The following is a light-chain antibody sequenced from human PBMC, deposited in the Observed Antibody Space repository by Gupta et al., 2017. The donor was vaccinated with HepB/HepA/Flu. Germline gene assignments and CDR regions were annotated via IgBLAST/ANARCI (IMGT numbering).Light chain of an antibody. Sequence: EIVLTQSPGTLSLSPGERATLSCRASQSVSGSHLAWYQQKRGQAPRLLIYRTSSRATGVPDRFSGSESGTDFTLTISRLEPEDFAVYYCQHYDRSRWTFGQGTKVEIK. CDR2: RTS. V-gene: IGKV3-20*01. CDR3: QHYDRSRWT. J-gene: IGKJ1*01. CDR1: QSVSGSH.